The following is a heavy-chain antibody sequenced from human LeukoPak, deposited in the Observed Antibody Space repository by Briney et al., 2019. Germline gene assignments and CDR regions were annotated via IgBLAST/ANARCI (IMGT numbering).Heavy chain of an antibody. Sequence: PGGALRPSCTASGFTFSSYGMHWVRQAPGKGLEWVAVISYDGSNKYYADSVKGRFTISRDNSKNTLYLQMNSLRAEDTAVYYCAKVYSGYDFDYWGQGTLVTVSS. CDR3: AKVYSGYDFDY. CDR2: ISYDGSNK. CDR1: GFTFSSYG. V-gene: IGHV3-30*18. D-gene: IGHD5-12*01. J-gene: IGHJ4*02.